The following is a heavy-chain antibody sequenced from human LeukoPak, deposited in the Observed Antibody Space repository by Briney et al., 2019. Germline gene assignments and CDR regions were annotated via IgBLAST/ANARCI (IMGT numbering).Heavy chain of an antibody. V-gene: IGHV3-20*04. CDR1: GLTFDDYG. CDR3: ARNSGANVFTYSFQY. D-gene: IGHD1-26*01. Sequence: GGSLRLSCVASGLTFDDYGMSWVRQAPGKGLEWVSGINWNGGTTTYADSVKGRFTISRDNAKNSLYLQMNSLRVEDTAFYYCARNSGANVFTYSFQYWGRGTLVTVSS. CDR2: INWNGGTT. J-gene: IGHJ4*02.